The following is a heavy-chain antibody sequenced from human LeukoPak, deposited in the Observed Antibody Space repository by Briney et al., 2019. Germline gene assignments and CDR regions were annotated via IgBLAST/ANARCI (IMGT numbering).Heavy chain of an antibody. CDR3: AIRGVCWSVRPVDFEY. V-gene: IGHV3-23*01. CDR2: ISDNGSDT. D-gene: IGHD3-16*01. Sequence: GGSLRLSCAASGFTFSSYDMSWVRQAPGKGLEWVAAISDNGSDTYYADSVKGRFTISRDNSKNTLYLQMNSLRAEDTAVYYCAIRGVCWSVRPVDFEYWGLGTMVTVS. J-gene: IGHJ4*02. CDR1: GFTFSSYD.